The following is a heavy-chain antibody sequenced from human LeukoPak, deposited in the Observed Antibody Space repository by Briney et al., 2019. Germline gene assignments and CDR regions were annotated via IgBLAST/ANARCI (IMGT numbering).Heavy chain of an antibody. CDR2: INPNSGGT. D-gene: IGHD2-15*01. CDR1: GYTFTAHH. Sequence: ASVKISCKASGYTFTAHHMHWVRQAPGQGLEWMGWINPNSGGTNYAQKFQGRVTMTRDTSISTAYMELGRLRSDDTAVYYCARDTGYCSGGSCDYYGMDVWGQGTTVTVSS. J-gene: IGHJ6*02. CDR3: ARDTGYCSGGSCDYYGMDV. V-gene: IGHV1-2*02.